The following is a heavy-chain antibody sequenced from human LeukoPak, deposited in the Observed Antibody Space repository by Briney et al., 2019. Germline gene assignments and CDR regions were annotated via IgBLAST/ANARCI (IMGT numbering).Heavy chain of an antibody. CDR1: GFTFSSYE. Sequence: PGGSLRLSCAASGFTFSSYEMSWIRQAPGKGLEWVALISFDGSIEYYVDSVKGRFTISRDNSKNTLFLQMNSLRPEDTAVYYCAKDSDIAVAGSDDALDVWGQGTMVTVSS. CDR3: AKDSDIAVAGSDDALDV. J-gene: IGHJ3*01. CDR2: ISFDGSIE. D-gene: IGHD6-19*01. V-gene: IGHV3-30*18.